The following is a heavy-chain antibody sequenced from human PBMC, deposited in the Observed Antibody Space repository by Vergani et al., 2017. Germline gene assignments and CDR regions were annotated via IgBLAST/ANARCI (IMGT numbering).Heavy chain of an antibody. Sequence: EVQLLQSAGAVVQPGGSLRLSSVASVFTSTIHAMSGVRQGHGQGLEWFSSIKNTGDSTHYAGSVKGRFTISRDNSKNTLYLQLNSLRIEDTDVYYCGRGSDNYNWGKGTLVTVSS. CDR2: IKNTGDST. CDR3: GRGSDNYN. V-gene: IGHV3-23*01. J-gene: IGHJ4*02. D-gene: IGHD5-24*01. CDR1: VFTSTIHA.